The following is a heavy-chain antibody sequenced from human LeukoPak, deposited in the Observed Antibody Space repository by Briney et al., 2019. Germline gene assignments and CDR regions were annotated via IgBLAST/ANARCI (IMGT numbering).Heavy chain of an antibody. D-gene: IGHD4/OR15-4a*01. CDR3: ARGLTDVYGGED. CDR1: GFTVSSNY. CDR2: IYSGGST. Sequence: GGSLRLSCAASGFTVSSNYMSWVRQAPGKELEWVSVIYSGGSTYYADSVKGRFTISRDNSKNTLYLQMNSLRAEDTAVYYCARGLTDVYGGEDWGQGTLVTVSS. V-gene: IGHV3-66*01. J-gene: IGHJ4*02.